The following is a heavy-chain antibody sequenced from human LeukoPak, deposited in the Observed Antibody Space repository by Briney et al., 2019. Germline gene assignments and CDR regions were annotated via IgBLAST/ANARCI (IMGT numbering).Heavy chain of an antibody. D-gene: IGHD6-13*01. CDR3: ARHWGSSSWYVYWYFDL. V-gene: IGHV4-59*08. J-gene: IGHJ2*01. CDR1: GGSISSYY. CDR2: IYYSGST. Sequence: KTSETLSLTCTVSGGSISSYYWSWIRQPPGEGLEWIGYIYYSGSTNYNPSLKSRVTISVDTSKNQFSLKLSSVTAADTAVYYCARHWGSSSWYVYWYFDLWGRGTLVTVSS.